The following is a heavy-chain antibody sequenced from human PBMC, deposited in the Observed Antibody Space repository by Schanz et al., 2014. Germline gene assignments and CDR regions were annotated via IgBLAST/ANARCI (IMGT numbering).Heavy chain of an antibody. CDR1: GASISSSNW. Sequence: QVQLQESGPGLVKPSGTLSLTCAVSGASISSSNWWSWVRQPPGKGLEWIGEIYHSGNTNYNASLKSRVATTVSKSKNRSALKEWCGLAADAAVYYCARGARRARVVPLYFDYWGQGTLVTVSS. CDR3: ARGARRARVVPLYFDY. D-gene: IGHD2-2*01. V-gene: IGHV4-4*02. J-gene: IGHJ4*02. CDR2: IYHSGNT.